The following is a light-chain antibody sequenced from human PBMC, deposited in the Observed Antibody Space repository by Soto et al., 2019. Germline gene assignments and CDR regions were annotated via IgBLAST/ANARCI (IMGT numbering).Light chain of an antibody. CDR1: QSVSSN. Sequence: EIVMTQSAATLSVSPGERATLSCRASQSVSSNLAWYQQKPGQAPRLLIFGASTRATDIPARFSGSGFGTEFTLTISSLQSEDFAIYYCPQYNNWPLTFGGGTKVEIK. CDR2: GAS. J-gene: IGKJ4*01. CDR3: PQYNNWPLT. V-gene: IGKV3-15*01.